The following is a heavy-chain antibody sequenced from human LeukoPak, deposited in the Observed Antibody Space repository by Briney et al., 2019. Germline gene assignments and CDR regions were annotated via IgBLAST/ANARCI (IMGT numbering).Heavy chain of an antibody. J-gene: IGHJ4*02. CDR3: VRTASRIFGMQ. CDR2: ISSSSGNI. Sequence: PGGSLRLSCAASGFTFSSYSMNWVRQAPGKGLEWVSYISSSSGNIYYADSVKGRFTISRDNAKNSLYLQMNSLRVEDTAVYYCVRTASRIFGMQWGQGTLVIVSS. CDR1: GFTFSSYS. V-gene: IGHV3-48*04. D-gene: IGHD3-3*01.